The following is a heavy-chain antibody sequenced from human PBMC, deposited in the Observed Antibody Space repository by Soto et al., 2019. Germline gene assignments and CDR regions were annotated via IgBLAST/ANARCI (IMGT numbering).Heavy chain of an antibody. J-gene: IGHJ5*02. Sequence: SETLSLTCAVYGGSFSGYYWSWIRQPPGKGLEWIGEINHSGSTNYNPSLKSRVTISVDTSKNQFSLKLSSVTAADTAVYYCAREGYDFWRLYNWFDPWGQGTLVTVSS. CDR3: AREGYDFWRLYNWFDP. D-gene: IGHD3-3*01. CDR2: INHSGST. CDR1: GGSFSGYY. V-gene: IGHV4-34*01.